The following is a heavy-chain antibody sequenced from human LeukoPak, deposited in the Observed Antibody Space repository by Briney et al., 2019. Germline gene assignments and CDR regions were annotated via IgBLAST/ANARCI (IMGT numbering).Heavy chain of an antibody. Sequence: SETLSLTCTVSGGSVSNNYWSWIRQPLGKGLEWIGYIFYSGSTSYNPSLKSRVTISLDTSKNQFSLKLSSVTAADTAVYYCARDDFYYYYYMDVWGKGTTVTVSS. CDR2: IFYSGST. V-gene: IGHV4-59*02. CDR1: GGSVSNNY. CDR3: ARDDFYYYYYMDV. J-gene: IGHJ6*03.